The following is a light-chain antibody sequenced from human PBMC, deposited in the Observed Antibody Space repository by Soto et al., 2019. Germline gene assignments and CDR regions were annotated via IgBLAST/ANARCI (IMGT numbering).Light chain of an antibody. CDR2: AAS. CDR1: QSISSY. CDR3: QQSYSTWT. J-gene: IGKJ1*01. Sequence: DIQMTQSPSSLSASVGDRVTITCRASQSISSYLNWYQQKPGKAPKLLIYAASSLQSGVPSRFSGSASGTDFTLTSSSLQAEDFANYCCQQSYSTWTFGQGTKVEIK. V-gene: IGKV1-39*01.